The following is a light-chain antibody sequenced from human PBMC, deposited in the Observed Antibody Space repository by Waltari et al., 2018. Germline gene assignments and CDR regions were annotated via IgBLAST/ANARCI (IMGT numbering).Light chain of an antibody. CDR2: GNG. CDR1: SPNIGAEYA. Sequence: QSVLTQPPSVSAAPAQWVTIPCPGSSPNIGAEYAVHWYPQLPGTAPKLPSYGNGNRPSGVPDRVPGSKSGTSASLAITGLQADDEADYYCQSYDSSLSGLGVVFGGGTKLTVL. V-gene: IGLV1-40*01. CDR3: QSYDSSLSGLGVV. J-gene: IGLJ2*01.